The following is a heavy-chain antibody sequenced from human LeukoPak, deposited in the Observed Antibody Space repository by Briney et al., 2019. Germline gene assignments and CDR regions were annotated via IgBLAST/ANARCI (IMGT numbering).Heavy chain of an antibody. CDR1: GGSFSGYY. CDR3: ARVGKWLRWGGGFDY. D-gene: IGHD5-12*01. V-gene: IGHV4-34*01. J-gene: IGHJ4*02. CDR2: INHSGST. Sequence: SETLSLTCAVYGGSFSGYYWSWIRQPPGKGLEWIGEINHSGSTNYNPSLKSRVTISVDTSKNQFSLKLSSVTAADTAVYYCARVGKWLRWGGGFDYWGQGTLVTVSS.